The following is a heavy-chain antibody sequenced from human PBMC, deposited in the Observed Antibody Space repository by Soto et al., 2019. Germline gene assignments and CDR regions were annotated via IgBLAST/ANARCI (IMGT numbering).Heavy chain of an antibody. CDR2: ISGSGGST. CDR1: GFTFSSYA. V-gene: IGHV3-23*01. D-gene: IGHD4-17*01. Sequence: EVQLLESGGGLVQPGGSLRLSCAASGFTFSSYAMNWVRQAPGKGLEWVSVISGSGGSTYYAYAVKGRFTISRDNSKNTVYLQMNSLRAEDTAVYYCAKRTVGWYFDLWGRGTLVTVSS. J-gene: IGHJ2*01. CDR3: AKRTVGWYFDL.